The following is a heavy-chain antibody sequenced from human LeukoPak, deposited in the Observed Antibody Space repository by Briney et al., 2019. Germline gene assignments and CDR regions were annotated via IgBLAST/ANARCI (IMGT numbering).Heavy chain of an antibody. J-gene: IGHJ4*02. CDR2: ISSSSSYI. V-gene: IGHV3-21*04. D-gene: IGHD3-9*01. Sequence: PGGSLRLSCAASGFTFSSYSMNWVRQAPGKGLEWVSSISSSSSYIYYADSVKGRFTISRDNAKNSLYLQMNSLRAEDTAVYYCARSPTPTVLRYFDWLRPWYFDYWGQGTLVTVSS. CDR3: ARSPTPTVLRYFDWLRPWYFDY. CDR1: GFTFSSYS.